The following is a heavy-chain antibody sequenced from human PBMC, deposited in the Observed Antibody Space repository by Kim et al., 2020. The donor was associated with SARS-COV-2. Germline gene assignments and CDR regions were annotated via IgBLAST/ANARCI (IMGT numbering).Heavy chain of an antibody. Sequence: GGSLRLSCAASGFTFSDAWMSWVRQAPGKGLEWVGRIKSKAFGGTIDYAAPAKARFIIARDDSKKMLYLQMNSLQTEDTAVYYCVLGGVAAYFDDWGQGTLVTVSS. CDR2: IKSKAFGGTI. CDR3: VLGGVAAYFDD. J-gene: IGHJ4*02. CDR1: GFTFSDAW. D-gene: IGHD6-13*01. V-gene: IGHV3-15*01.